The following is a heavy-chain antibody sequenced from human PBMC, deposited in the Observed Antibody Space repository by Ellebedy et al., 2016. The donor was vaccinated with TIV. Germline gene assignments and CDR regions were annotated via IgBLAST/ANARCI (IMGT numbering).Heavy chain of an antibody. V-gene: IGHV3-48*01. CDR2: ISSSHSPI. Sequence: GESLKISCAASGFTFGNHNMNWVRQAPGKGLEWIAYISSSHSPIYYADSVKGRFTISRDNAENSLHLQMNSLRAEDTAVYYCARDRAVGTMDAFDIWGQGTMVTVSS. D-gene: IGHD6-19*01. J-gene: IGHJ3*02. CDR1: GFTFGNHN. CDR3: ARDRAVGTMDAFDI.